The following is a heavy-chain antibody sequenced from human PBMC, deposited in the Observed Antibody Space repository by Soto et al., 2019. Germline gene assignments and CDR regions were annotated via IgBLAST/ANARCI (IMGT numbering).Heavy chain of an antibody. V-gene: IGHV1-46*03. D-gene: IGHD3-9*01. Sequence: ASVKVSCKASGYTFTSYYMHWARQAPGQGLEWMGIINPSGGSTSYAQKFQGRVTMTRDTSTSTVYMELSSLRSEDTAVYYCARTYYDILTGYYNALDVWGQGTTVTVSS. J-gene: IGHJ6*02. CDR2: INPSGGST. CDR3: ARTYYDILTGYYNALDV. CDR1: GYTFTSYY.